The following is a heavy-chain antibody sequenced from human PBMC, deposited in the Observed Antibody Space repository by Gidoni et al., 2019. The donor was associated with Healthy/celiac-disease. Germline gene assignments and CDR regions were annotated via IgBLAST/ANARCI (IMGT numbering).Heavy chain of an antibody. V-gene: IGHV1-69*01. Sequence: QVQLVQSGAEVKKPGSSVKVSCKASGGTFSSYAISWVRQAPGQGLEWMGGIIPILGTANYAQKFQGRVTITADESTSTAYMELSSLRSEDTAVYYCARERPRYCSSTSCYRPEFGYYGMDVWGQGTTVTVSS. J-gene: IGHJ6*02. D-gene: IGHD2-2*02. CDR2: IIPILGTA. CDR3: ARERPRYCSSTSCYRPEFGYYGMDV. CDR1: GGTFSSYA.